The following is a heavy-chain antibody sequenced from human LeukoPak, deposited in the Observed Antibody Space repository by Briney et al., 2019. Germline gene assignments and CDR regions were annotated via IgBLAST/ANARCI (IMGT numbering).Heavy chain of an antibody. CDR3: ARDPTTVTKGLDV. V-gene: IGHV4-59*11. Sequence: PSETLSLTCTVSGGSFSSHYWSWIRQPPGKGLEWIGYISYIGSTNYNPSLESRVTISVDTSKKQFSLKLSSVTAADTAVYYCARDPTTVTKGLDVWGQGTMVTVSS. CDR2: ISYIGST. CDR1: GGSFSSHY. D-gene: IGHD4-17*01. J-gene: IGHJ3*01.